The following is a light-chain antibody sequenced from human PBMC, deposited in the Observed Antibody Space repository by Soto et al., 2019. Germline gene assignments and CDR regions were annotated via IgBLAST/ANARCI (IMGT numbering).Light chain of an antibody. CDR2: GAS. J-gene: IGKJ3*01. CDR3: QQYGSSPVT. V-gene: IGKV3-20*01. CDR1: QSVDSNY. Sequence: EIVLTQSPGTLSLSPGQRATLSCRASQSVDSNYLVWYQQKPGQAPRLLISGASRRASDIPDRFSGSGSGTDFTLTISRLEPEDFAVYCCQQYGSSPVTFGPGTKVDVK.